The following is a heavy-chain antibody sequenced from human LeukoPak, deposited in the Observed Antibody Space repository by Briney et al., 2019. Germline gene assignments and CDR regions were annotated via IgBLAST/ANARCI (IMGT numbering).Heavy chain of an antibody. V-gene: IGHV4-59*01. CDR1: GGSISSYY. D-gene: IGHD3-22*01. J-gene: IGHJ4*02. Sequence: SETLSLTCTVSGGSISSYYWSWIRQPPGKGLEWIGYIYYSGSTNYNPSLKSRVTVSVDTSKNQFSLKLSSVTAADTAVYYCARDLFYYDSSGYYYGGGFDYWGQGTLVTVSS. CDR2: IYYSGST. CDR3: ARDLFYYDSSGYYYGGGFDY.